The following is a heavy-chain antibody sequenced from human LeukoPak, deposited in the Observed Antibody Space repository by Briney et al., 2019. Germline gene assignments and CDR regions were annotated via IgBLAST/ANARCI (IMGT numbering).Heavy chain of an antibody. J-gene: IGHJ4*02. V-gene: IGHV1-69*13. CDR2: IIPIFGTA. CDR1: GYTFTGYY. Sequence: GASVKVSCKASGYTFTGYYMHWVRQAPGQGLEWMGGIIPIFGTANYAQKFQGRVTITADESTSTAYMELSSLRSEDTAVYYCARAESPEDYWGQGTLVTVSP. CDR3: ARAESPEDY.